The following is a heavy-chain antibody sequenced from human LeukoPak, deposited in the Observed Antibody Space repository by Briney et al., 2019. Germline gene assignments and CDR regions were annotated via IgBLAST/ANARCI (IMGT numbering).Heavy chain of an antibody. V-gene: IGHV1-2*02. J-gene: IGHJ4*02. CDR2: INPNSGGS. CDR1: GYTFTGYY. Sequence: ASVKVSCKASGYTFTGYYMHWVRQAPGQGLEWMGWINPNSGGSNYAQKFQGRVTMTRDTSISTAYMELSRLRSDDTAVYFCARPLLWWPQVGYFDYWGQGTLVTVSS. D-gene: IGHD4/OR15-4a*01. CDR3: ARPLLWWPQVGYFDY.